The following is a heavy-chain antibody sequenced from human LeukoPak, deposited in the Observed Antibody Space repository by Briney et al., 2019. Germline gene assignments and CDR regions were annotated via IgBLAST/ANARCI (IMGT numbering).Heavy chain of an antibody. CDR3: AKVDSSSWADGGMDV. CDR1: GFTFDDYA. Sequence: GGSLGLSCAASGFTFDDYAMHWVRQAPGKGLEWVSGISWNSGSIGYADSVKGRFTISRDNAKNSLYLQMNSLRAEDTALYYCAKVDSSSWADGGMDVWGQGTTVTVSS. J-gene: IGHJ6*02. V-gene: IGHV3-9*01. D-gene: IGHD6-13*01. CDR2: ISWNSGSI.